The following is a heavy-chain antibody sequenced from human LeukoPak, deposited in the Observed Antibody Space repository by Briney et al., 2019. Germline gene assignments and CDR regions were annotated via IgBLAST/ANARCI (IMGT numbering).Heavy chain of an antibody. CDR1: GFTFSSHH. D-gene: IGHD6-25*01. J-gene: IGHJ4*02. V-gene: IGHV3-48*01. CDR2: ITSGTRTM. CDR3: ATWAGTTATGFSGPLDY. Sequence: SGESLRLSCAASGFTFSSHHMHWVRQAPGKGLEWVSYITSGTRTMYYIDSVKGRFTISRDNARNSLYLQMNMLRVDDTAVYYCATWAGTTATGFSGPLDYWGQGTPVTVS.